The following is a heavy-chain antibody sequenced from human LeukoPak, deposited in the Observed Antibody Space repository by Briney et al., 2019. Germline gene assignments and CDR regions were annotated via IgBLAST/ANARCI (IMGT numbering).Heavy chain of an antibody. Sequence: ASVKVSCKASGYTFTGYYMHWVRQAPGQGLEWMGWINPNSGGTNYAQKFQGRVTMTRDTSISTAYMELSRLRSDDTAVYYCARGMLVTVNMVRGPYFDYWGQGTLVTVSS. CDR1: GYTFTGYY. CDR2: INPNSGGT. V-gene: IGHV1-2*02. D-gene: IGHD3-10*01. CDR3: ARGMLVTVNMVRGPYFDY. J-gene: IGHJ4*02.